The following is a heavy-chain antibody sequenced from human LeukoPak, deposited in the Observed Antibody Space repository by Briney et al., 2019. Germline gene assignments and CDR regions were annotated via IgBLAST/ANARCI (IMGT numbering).Heavy chain of an antibody. J-gene: IGHJ6*02. Sequence: ASVKVSCKASGYTLTSYGISWVRQAPGQGLEWMGWISAYNGNTNYAQKLQGRVTMTTDTSTSTAYMELRSLRSDDTAVYYCARDRYSGYDYPYGMDVWGQGTTVTVSS. CDR3: ARDRYSGYDYPYGMDV. D-gene: IGHD5-12*01. V-gene: IGHV1-18*01. CDR2: ISAYNGNT. CDR1: GYTLTSYG.